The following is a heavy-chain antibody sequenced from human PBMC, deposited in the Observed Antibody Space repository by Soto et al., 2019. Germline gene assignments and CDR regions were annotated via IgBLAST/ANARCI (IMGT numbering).Heavy chain of an antibody. CDR1: GFTFSSYS. D-gene: IGHD4-4*01. V-gene: IGHV3-48*02. Sequence: GGSLRLSCAASGFTFSSYSMNWVRQAPGKGLEWLSYISSSSSTTYYADSVKGRFTISRDNAKNSLYLQMNSLRDEDTAVYYCARDYSNYVGPIEYFYYTMDVWGQGTTVTVSS. CDR3: ARDYSNYVGPIEYFYYTMDV. CDR2: ISSSSSTT. J-gene: IGHJ6*02.